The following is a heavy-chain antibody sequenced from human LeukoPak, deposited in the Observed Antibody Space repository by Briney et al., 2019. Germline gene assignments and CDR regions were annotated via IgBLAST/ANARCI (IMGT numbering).Heavy chain of an antibody. V-gene: IGHV1-69*05. Sequence: SVKVPCKASGGTFHRYAISWVRQAPGQGLEWIGGIIPISGTANYAPKSQGRVTCTTDESASTSYMELTSLRSEDTAVYYSARGGTFYRRTLLNYFDYWGQGSLVTVSS. D-gene: IGHD1-14*01. J-gene: IGHJ4*02. CDR3: ARGGTFYRRTLLNYFDY. CDR1: GGTFHRYA. CDR2: IIPISGTA.